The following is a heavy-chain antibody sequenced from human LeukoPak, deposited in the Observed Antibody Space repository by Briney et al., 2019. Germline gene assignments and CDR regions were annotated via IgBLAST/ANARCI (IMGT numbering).Heavy chain of an antibody. J-gene: IGHJ3*02. D-gene: IGHD5-18*01. CDR3: ARDIHLDTAMAHRDAFDI. Sequence: GGSLRLSCAASGFTFSSYSMNWVRQAPGKGLEWVSSISSSSSYIYYADSVKGRFTISRDNAKNSLYLQMNSLRAEDTAVYYCARDIHLDTAMAHRDAFDIWGQGQWSPSLQ. CDR1: GFTFSSYS. CDR2: ISSSSSYI. V-gene: IGHV3-21*01.